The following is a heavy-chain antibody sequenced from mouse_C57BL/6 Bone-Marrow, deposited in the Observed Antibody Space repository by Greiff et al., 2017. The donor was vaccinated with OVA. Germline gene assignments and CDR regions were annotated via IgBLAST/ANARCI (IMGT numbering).Heavy chain of an antibody. CDR1: GFSLTSYG. CDR2: IWGDGST. D-gene: IGHD1-1*01. J-gene: IGHJ2*01. Sequence: VMLVESGPGLVAPSQSLSITCTVSGFSLTSYGVSWVRQPPGKGLEWLGVIWGDGSTNYHSALISRLSISKDNSKSQVFLKLNSLQTDDTATYYCAKHGLFITTVVEYYFDYWGQGTTLTVSS. CDR3: AKHGLFITTVVEYYFDY. V-gene: IGHV2-3*01.